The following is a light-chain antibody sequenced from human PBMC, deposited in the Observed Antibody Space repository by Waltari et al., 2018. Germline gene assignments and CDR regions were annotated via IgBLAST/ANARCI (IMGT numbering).Light chain of an antibody. V-gene: IGKV4-1*01. Sequence: EIVMTQSPESLAVSLGERATISCRTSESVLYSSNNKNHLAWYQQKPGQPPRLLLYWASTRESGVPDRFIGSGSETDFTLTVTSLQAEDVAVYYCQQYYNTPLTFGGGTKVEVK. CDR3: QQYYNTPLT. CDR1: ESVLYSSNNKNH. CDR2: WAS. J-gene: IGKJ4*01.